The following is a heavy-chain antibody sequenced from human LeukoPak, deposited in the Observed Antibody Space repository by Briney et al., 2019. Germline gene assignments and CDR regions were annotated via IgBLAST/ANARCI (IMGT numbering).Heavy chain of an antibody. CDR1: GFTFSSYC. CDR3: AKDYSSSSGAGGMDV. D-gene: IGHD6-6*01. V-gene: IGHV3-30*18. Sequence: PGRSLRLSCAASGFTFSSYCMHWVRQAPGKGLAWVAGISYDGSNKYYADSVKGRFTISRDNSKNTLYLQMNSLRAEDTAVYYCAKDYSSSSGAGGMDVWGQGTTVTVSS. CDR2: ISYDGSNK. J-gene: IGHJ6*02.